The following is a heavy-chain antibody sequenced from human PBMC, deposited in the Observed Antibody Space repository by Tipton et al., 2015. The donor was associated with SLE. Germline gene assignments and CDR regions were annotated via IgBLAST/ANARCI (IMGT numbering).Heavy chain of an antibody. D-gene: IGHD6-19*01. Sequence: TLSLTCAVYGGSFSGYYWSWIRQPPGKGLEWIGEINHSGSTNYNPSLKSRVTISVDTSKNQFSLKLGSVTAADTAVYYCASSGYSSGWYREGYFDYWGQGTLVTVSS. J-gene: IGHJ4*02. CDR1: GGSFSGYY. CDR3: ASSGYSSGWYREGYFDY. CDR2: INHSGST. V-gene: IGHV4-34*01.